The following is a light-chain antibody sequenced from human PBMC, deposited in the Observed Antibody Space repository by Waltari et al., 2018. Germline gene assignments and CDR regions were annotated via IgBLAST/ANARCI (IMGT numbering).Light chain of an antibody. CDR1: DLGIRL. CDR2: QNG. J-gene: IGLJ3*02. V-gene: IGLV3-1*01. CDR3: QAWDRGTWGV. Sequence: SYDLTQPPSLSLSPGQTASTPCSAHDLGIRLVCWYHHTPGQSPILVIYQNGRRPSGIPGRFSGSNSGNTATLTISGTQAVDEADYYCQAWDRGTWGVFGGGTRLTVL.